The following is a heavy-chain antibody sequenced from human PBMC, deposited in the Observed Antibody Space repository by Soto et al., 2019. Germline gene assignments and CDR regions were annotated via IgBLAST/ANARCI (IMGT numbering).Heavy chain of an antibody. J-gene: IGHJ6*02. CDR1: GYSISSGYY. CDR3: ARDYIAPGYYYYYGMDV. CDR2: IYHSGST. Sequence: SETLSLTCAVSGYSISSGYYWGWIRQPPGKGLEWIGSIYHSGSTYYNPSLKGRVTISVDTSKNQFSLKLSSVTAADTAVYYCARDYIAPGYYYYYGMDVWGQGTTVTVSS. V-gene: IGHV4-38-2*02. D-gene: IGHD2-21*01.